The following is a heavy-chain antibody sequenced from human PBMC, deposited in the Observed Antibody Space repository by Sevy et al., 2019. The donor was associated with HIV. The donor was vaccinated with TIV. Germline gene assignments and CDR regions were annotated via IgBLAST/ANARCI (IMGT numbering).Heavy chain of an antibody. Sequence: GGSLRLSCAASGFTFDDYAMSWVRQAPGKGLEWVSGIAWGGSNTGYADSVKGRFTISRDSAKTSLYLQMNSLRTEDTALYYCAGNTYYYDTTGFGAFDIWGQGTMVTVSS. D-gene: IGHD3-22*01. CDR3: AGNTYYYDTTGFGAFDI. J-gene: IGHJ3*02. CDR2: IAWGGSNT. CDR1: GFTFDDYA. V-gene: IGHV3-20*04.